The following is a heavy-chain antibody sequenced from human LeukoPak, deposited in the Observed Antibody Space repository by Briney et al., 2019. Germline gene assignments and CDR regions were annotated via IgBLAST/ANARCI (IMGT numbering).Heavy chain of an antibody. CDR2: IYYSGNT. Sequence: SETLSLTCTVSGVSISSSNSYWGWIRQPPGKGLEWIGGIYYSGNTYYNASLKSQVSISIDTSKNQFSLKLTSVTAADTAVYYCARQTGSGLFILPGGQGTLVTVSS. CDR3: ARQTGSGLFILP. CDR1: GVSISSSNSY. V-gene: IGHV4-39*01. J-gene: IGHJ4*02. D-gene: IGHD3/OR15-3a*01.